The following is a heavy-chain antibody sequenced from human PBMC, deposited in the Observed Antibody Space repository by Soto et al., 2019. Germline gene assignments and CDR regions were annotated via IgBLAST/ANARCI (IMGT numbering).Heavy chain of an antibody. CDR2: ISSSGTST. J-gene: IGHJ5*02. Sequence: PGGSLRLSCAASRLTFSSYAISWVRQTPGKGLEWVSAISSSGTSTYAADSVKGRFTISRDNSKNMLYLQMNSLRAEDTAVYYCARDRQGYCSTTSCYRGNWFDPWGQGTLVTVSS. CDR3: ARDRQGYCSTTSCYRGNWFDP. V-gene: IGHV3-23*01. D-gene: IGHD2-2*01. CDR1: RLTFSSYA.